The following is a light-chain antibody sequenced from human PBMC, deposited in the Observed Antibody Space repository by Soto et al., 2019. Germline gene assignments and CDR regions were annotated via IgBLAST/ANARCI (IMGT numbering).Light chain of an antibody. Sequence: QSELTQSPSASASLGASVKLTCTLSSGHSTNAIAWHQQQPEKGPRYLMNLNNDGSHSKGDGIPDRFSGSSSGAERYLTISSLQSEDEADYYCQTWGTGIVIFGGGTKLTVL. CDR3: QTWGTGIVI. CDR1: SGHSTNA. J-gene: IGLJ2*01. CDR2: LNNDGSH. V-gene: IGLV4-69*01.